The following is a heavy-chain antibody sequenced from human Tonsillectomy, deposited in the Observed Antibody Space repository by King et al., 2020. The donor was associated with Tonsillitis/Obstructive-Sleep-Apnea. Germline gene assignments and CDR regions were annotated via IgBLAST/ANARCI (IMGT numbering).Heavy chain of an antibody. V-gene: IGHV3-30*04. CDR3: AREYRRYFDY. J-gene: IGHJ4*02. CDR2: ISYDGRNK. Sequence: VQLVESGGGVVQPGKSPRLSCTASKFSFSNYAMHWVRQAPGEGLEWVAFISYDGRNKYHADSVKGRFTISRDNSKNTLYLQMNSLRAEDTAVYFCAREYRRYFDYWGQGTLVTVSS. D-gene: IGHD3-16*02. CDR1: KFSFSNYA.